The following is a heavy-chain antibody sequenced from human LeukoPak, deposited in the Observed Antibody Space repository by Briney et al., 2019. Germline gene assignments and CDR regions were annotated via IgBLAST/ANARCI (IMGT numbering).Heavy chain of an antibody. Sequence: GSLRLSCAASGFTFSSYGMHWVRQAPGKGLAWVAFIRNDGSDKYYADSVKGRFSISRDNSKNTLYLQMNSLRAEDTAVYYCANNDCSGGSCYFFDHWGQGTLVTVSS. D-gene: IGHD2-15*01. CDR1: GFTFSSYG. V-gene: IGHV3-30*02. CDR3: ANNDCSGGSCYFFDH. CDR2: IRNDGSDK. J-gene: IGHJ4*02.